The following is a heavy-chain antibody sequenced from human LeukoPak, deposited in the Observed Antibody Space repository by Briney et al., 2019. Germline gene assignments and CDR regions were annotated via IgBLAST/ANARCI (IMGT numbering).Heavy chain of an antibody. D-gene: IGHD6-13*01. V-gene: IGHV3-66*01. Sequence: GGSLRLSCAASGFTVSSNYMSWVRQAPWKGLEWVSVIYSGGSTYYADSVKGRSTISRDNSKNTLYLQMNSLRGEDTAVYYCARSGAEGTFDYWGQGTLVTVSS. CDR3: ARSGAEGTFDY. CDR1: GFTVSSNY. CDR2: IYSGGST. J-gene: IGHJ4*02.